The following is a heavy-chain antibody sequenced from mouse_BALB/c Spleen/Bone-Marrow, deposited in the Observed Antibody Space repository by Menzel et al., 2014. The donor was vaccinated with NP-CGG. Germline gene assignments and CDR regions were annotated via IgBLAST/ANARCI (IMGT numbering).Heavy chain of an antibody. CDR3: ARQDRVYYFDY. V-gene: IGHV5-9-3*01. Sequence: EVKLMESGGGLVKPGGSLKLSCTASGFTFTSYAMSWVRQTPEKRLERVATISSAGIHTYYVDTVKGRFTISRDNAKDTLFLHMSSLRSEDTAMYYCARQDRVYYFDYWGQGTTLTVSS. J-gene: IGHJ2*01. CDR1: GFTFTSYA. CDR2: ISSAGIHT.